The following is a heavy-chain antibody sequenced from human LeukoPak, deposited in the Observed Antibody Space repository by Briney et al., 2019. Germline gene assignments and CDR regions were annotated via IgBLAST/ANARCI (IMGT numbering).Heavy chain of an antibody. CDR1: GFTFSSYW. V-gene: IGHV3-7*01. D-gene: IGHD1/OR15-1a*01. CDR3: AREGTDY. J-gene: IGHJ4*02. CDR2: IRPDGSDE. Sequence: GGSLRLSCVVSGFTFSSYWMSWVRQATGKGLEWVANIRPDGSDEYYVDSVKGRFTISRDNAKNSLYLQMNSLRAEDTAVYYCAREGTDYWGQGTLVTVSS.